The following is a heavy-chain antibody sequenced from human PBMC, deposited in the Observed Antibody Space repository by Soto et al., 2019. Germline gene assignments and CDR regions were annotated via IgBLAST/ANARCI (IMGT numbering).Heavy chain of an antibody. CDR1: GYTFTGYY. D-gene: IGHD6-13*01. CDR3: ARDYSSSWLGSARRGMDV. V-gene: IGHV1-2*02. CDR2: INPNSGGT. J-gene: IGHJ6*02. Sequence: ASVKVSCKASGYTFTGYYMHWVRQAPGQGLEWMGWINPNSGGTNYAQKFQGRVTMTRDTSISTAYMELSRLRSDDTAVYYCARDYSSSWLGSARRGMDVWGQGTTVTVSS.